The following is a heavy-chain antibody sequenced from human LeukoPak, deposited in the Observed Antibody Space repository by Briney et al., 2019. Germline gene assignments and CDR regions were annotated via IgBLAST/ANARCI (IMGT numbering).Heavy chain of an antibody. J-gene: IGHJ4*02. V-gene: IGHV4-39*07. D-gene: IGHD3-3*01. CDR2: IYYSGST. CDR3: AGESLWSPDPTL. Sequence: PSETLSLTCTVSGGSISSSSYYWGWIRQPPGKGLEWIGSIYYSGSTYYNPSLKSRVTISVDTSKNQFSLKLSSVTAADTAVYYCAGESLWSPDPTLWGQGTLVTVSS. CDR1: GGSISSSSYY.